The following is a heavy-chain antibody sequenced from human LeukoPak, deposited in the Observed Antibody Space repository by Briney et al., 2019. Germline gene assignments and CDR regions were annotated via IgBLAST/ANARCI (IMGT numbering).Heavy chain of an antibody. J-gene: IGHJ4*02. V-gene: IGHV1-8*03. CDR2: MNPNSGNT. CDR3: ARGFSSKGFDY. Sequence: ASVKVSCKASGYTLTSYDINWVRQATGQGLEWMGWMNPNSGNTGYAQKFQGRVTITRNTSISTAYMELSSLRSEDTAVYYCARGFSSKGFDYWGQGTLVTASS. CDR1: GYTLTSYD.